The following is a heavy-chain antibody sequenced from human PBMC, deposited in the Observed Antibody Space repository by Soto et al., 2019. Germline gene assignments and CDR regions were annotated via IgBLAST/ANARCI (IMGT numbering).Heavy chain of an antibody. Sequence: EVQLVESGGGLVKPGGSLRLSCAASGFTFSSYSMNWVRQAPGKGLEWVSSISSSSSYIYYADSVKGRFTISRDNAKNSLYRQMTSLRAEDTAVYYCARDSPRGYGMDLWGQGTPVTVSS. V-gene: IGHV3-21*01. J-gene: IGHJ6*02. CDR1: GFTFSSYS. CDR3: ARDSPRGYGMDL. CDR2: ISSSSSYI.